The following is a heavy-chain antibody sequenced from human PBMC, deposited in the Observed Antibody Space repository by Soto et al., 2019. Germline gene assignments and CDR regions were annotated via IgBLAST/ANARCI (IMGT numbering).Heavy chain of an antibody. J-gene: IGHJ4*02. CDR2: INHSGST. D-gene: IGHD3-9*01. V-gene: IGHV4-34*01. CDR3: ARDVTYYDILTGYSYFDY. CDR1: GGSFSGYY. Sequence: SETLSLTCAVYGGSFSGYYWSWIRQPPGKGLEWIGEINHSGSTNYNPSLKSRVTISVDTSKNQFSLKLSSVTAADTAVYYCARDVTYYDILTGYSYFDYWGQGTLVTVS.